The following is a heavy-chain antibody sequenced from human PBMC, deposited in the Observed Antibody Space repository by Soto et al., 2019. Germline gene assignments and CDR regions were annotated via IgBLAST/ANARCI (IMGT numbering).Heavy chain of an antibody. CDR3: AKDVGRPTVTTDCAFDI. J-gene: IGHJ3*02. V-gene: IGHV3-23*01. CDR2: ISDSAYST. Sequence: QPGGSLRLCCAASGFTFSSYAMNGVRQAPGKGLEWVSAISDSAYSTYYADSVKGRFTISRDNSKNTLYLQMNSLRAEDTAVYYCAKDVGRPTVTTDCAFDIWGQGTMVTVS. CDR1: GFTFSSYA. D-gene: IGHD4-17*01.